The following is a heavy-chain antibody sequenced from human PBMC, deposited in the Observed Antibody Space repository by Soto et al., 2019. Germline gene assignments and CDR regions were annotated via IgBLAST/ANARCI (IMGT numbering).Heavy chain of an antibody. CDR3: ISVLNTVPDY. J-gene: IGHJ4*01. V-gene: IGHV3-73*01. CDR2: IRSKPNSYAT. Sequence: EVQLVESGGGLVQPGGSLKLSCAASGITFSGSAMHWVRQASGKGLEWVGRIRSKPNSYATAYAASVKGRFTISRDDSKNMAYLQMNGLKTEDTAVYYCISVLNTVPDYGGHGTLVTVSS. CDR1: GITFSGSA. D-gene: IGHD2-8*02.